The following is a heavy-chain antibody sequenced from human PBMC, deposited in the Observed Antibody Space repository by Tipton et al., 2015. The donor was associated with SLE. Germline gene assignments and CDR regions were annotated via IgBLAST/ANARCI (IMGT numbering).Heavy chain of an antibody. CDR1: GGSISTHY. V-gene: IGHV4-59*11. Sequence: TLSLTCSVSGGSISTHYFAWIRQPPGKGLEWIAFVYYNADSRYNPSLKSRVTISEDTSKNQLSLKLTSVTAAGTAVYYCARVLSWVSVLGVTTPHAFDIWGQGTKVTVSS. CDR3: ARVLSWVSVLGVTTPHAFDI. CDR2: VYYNADS. J-gene: IGHJ3*02. D-gene: IGHD3-3*01.